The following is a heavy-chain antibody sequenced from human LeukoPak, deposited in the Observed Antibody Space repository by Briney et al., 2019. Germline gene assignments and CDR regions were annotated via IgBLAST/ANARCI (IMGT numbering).Heavy chain of an antibody. CDR2: IYHSGST. CDR1: GGSISSGGYS. Sequence: PSQTLSLTCAVSGGSISSGGYSWSWIRQPPGKGLEWIGYIYHSGSTYYNPSLKSRVTISVDRSKNQFSLKLSSVTAADTAVYYCGRAVRFLNAALNWFDPWGQGTLVTVSS. J-gene: IGHJ5*02. D-gene: IGHD3-3*01. CDR3: GRAVRFLNAALNWFDP. V-gene: IGHV4-30-2*01.